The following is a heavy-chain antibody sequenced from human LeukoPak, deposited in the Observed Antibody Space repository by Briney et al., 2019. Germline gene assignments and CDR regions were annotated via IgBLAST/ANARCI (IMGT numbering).Heavy chain of an antibody. Sequence: ASVKVSCKASGYTFTSYGISWVRQAPGQGLEWMGWISAYNGNTNYAQKFQGRVTITADESTSTAYMELSSLRSEDTAVYYCASEVGATGPHAFDIWGQGTMVTVSS. D-gene: IGHD1-26*01. CDR2: ISAYNGNT. CDR1: GYTFTSYG. CDR3: ASEVGATGPHAFDI. J-gene: IGHJ3*02. V-gene: IGHV1-18*01.